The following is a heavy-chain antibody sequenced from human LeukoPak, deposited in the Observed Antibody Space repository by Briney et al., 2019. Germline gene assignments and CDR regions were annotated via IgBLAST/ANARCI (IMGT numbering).Heavy chain of an antibody. CDR2: IIVGSGQT. CDR1: GFTFRTSA. J-gene: IGHJ3*02. Sequence: ASVSVSCKTSGFTFRTSAVQWVRQARGQRLEWIGWIIVGSGQTNYIPSLQGRLTITRDLSTSTAYMDLGGLRSEDTAVYFCAAELYGGNSDCCNFEMWGQGTTVTVSS. D-gene: IGHD4-23*01. V-gene: IGHV1-58*01. CDR3: AAELYGGNSDCCNFEM.